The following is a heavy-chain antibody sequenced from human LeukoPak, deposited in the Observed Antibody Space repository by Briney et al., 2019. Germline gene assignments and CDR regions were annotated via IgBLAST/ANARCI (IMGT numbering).Heavy chain of an antibody. V-gene: IGHV3-48*01. D-gene: IGHD3-22*01. J-gene: IGHJ4*02. CDR3: AKAGNYDSSGYYYVPLKN. CDR2: ISSSSSTI. CDR1: GFTFSSYS. Sequence: PGGSLRLSCAASGFTFSSYSMNWVRQAPGKGLEWVSYISSSSSTIYYADSVKGRFTISRDNSKNTLYLQMNSLRAEDTAVYYCAKAGNYDSSGYYYVPLKNWGQGTLVTVSS.